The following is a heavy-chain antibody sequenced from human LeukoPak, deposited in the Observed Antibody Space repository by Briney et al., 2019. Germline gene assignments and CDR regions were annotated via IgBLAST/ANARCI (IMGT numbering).Heavy chain of an antibody. CDR1: GYSFSTYP. V-gene: IGHV1-69*13. CDR3: ARDHLGYCSGGSCYSGWFDP. D-gene: IGHD2-15*01. Sequence: ASVKVSCKASGYSFSTYPINWVRQAPGQGLEWMGGIIPIFGTANYAQKFQGRVTITADESTSTAYMELSSLRSEDTAVYYCARDHLGYCSGGSCYSGWFDPWGQGTLVTVSS. CDR2: IIPIFGTA. J-gene: IGHJ5*02.